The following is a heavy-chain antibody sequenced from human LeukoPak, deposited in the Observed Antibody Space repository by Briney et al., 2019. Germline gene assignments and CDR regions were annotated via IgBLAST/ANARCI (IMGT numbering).Heavy chain of an antibody. CDR1: GGSISSGSYY. D-gene: IGHD2-15*01. CDR3: ARDRAYCSGGSCYSS. J-gene: IGHJ4*02. CDR2: IYYSGST. V-gene: IGHV4-30-4*07. Sequence: SETLSLTCTVSGGSISSGSYYWSWIRQPPGKGLEWIGYIYYSGSTYYNPSLKSRVTISVDTSKNQFSLKLSSVTAADTAVYYCARDRAYCSGGSCYSSWGQGTLVTVSS.